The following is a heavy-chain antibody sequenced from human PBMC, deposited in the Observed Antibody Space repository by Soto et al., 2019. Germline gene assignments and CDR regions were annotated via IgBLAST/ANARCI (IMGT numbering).Heavy chain of an antibody. Sequence: GGSLRLSCAASGFTFSSYAMSWVRQAPGKGLEWVSAISGSGGSTYYADSVKGRFTISRDNSKNTLYLQMNSLRAEDTAVYYCAKESGRTAAAFPWFDPWGQGTLVTVSS. CDR1: GFTFSSYA. CDR2: ISGSGGST. V-gene: IGHV3-23*01. J-gene: IGHJ5*02. D-gene: IGHD6-13*01. CDR3: AKESGRTAAAFPWFDP.